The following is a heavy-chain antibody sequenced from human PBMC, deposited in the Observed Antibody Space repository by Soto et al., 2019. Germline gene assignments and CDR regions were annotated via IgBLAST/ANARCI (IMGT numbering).Heavy chain of an antibody. V-gene: IGHV3-30*04. D-gene: IGHD4-17*01. CDR3: LRGWYCDYSLVGVGDYNGMDV. CDR1: GFTLSSYA. J-gene: IGHJ6*02. Sequence: QVQLVESGGGVVQPGRSLRLSCAASGFTLSSYAMHWVRQAPGKGLEWVAVISYDGTNQLYTDSVKGRFTISSDTSNNALYLQMNSQRGEDTALYDCLRGWYCDYSLVGVGDYNGMDVWGQGTSVTVSS. CDR2: ISYDGTNQ.